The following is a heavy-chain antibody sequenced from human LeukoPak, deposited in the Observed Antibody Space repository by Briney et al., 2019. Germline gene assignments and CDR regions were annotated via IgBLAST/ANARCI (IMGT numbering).Heavy chain of an antibody. CDR1: GFTFSSYS. Sequence: PGGSLRLSCAASGFTFSSYSMNWVRQAPGKGLEWVSSISSSSSYIYYADSVKGRFTISRDNAKNSLYLQMNSLRAEDTAVYYCARDMGYRSGDSCPDAFDIWGQGTMVTVSS. J-gene: IGHJ3*02. V-gene: IGHV3-21*01. CDR2: ISSSSSYI. CDR3: ARDMGYRSGDSCPDAFDI. D-gene: IGHD2-15*01.